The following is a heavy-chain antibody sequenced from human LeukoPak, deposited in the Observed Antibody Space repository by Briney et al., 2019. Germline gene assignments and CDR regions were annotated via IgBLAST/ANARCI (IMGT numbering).Heavy chain of an antibody. CDR3: ARGTTRLRGAYNWFDP. CDR2: IYHSGST. Sequence: KPSETLSLTCAVSGYSVSSGYYWGWIRQPPGKGLEWIGSIYHSGSTYYNPSLKSRVTISVDTSKNQFSLELSSVTAADTAVYYCARGTTRLRGAYNWFDPWGQGTLVTVSS. J-gene: IGHJ5*02. CDR1: GYSVSSGYY. D-gene: IGHD4-17*01. V-gene: IGHV4-38-2*01.